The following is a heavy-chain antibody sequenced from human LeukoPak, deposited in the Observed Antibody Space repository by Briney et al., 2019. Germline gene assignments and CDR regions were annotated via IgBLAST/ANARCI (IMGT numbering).Heavy chain of an antibody. CDR3: ARGGYSSSSGWFDP. D-gene: IGHD6-6*01. Sequence: TGGSLRLSCAASGFTFSSYAMHWVRQAPGKGLEYVSAISSNGGSTYYANSVKGRFTISRDNSKNTLYLQMGSLRAEDMAVYYCARGGYSSSSGWFDPWGQGTLVTVSS. CDR1: GFTFSSYA. V-gene: IGHV3-64*01. J-gene: IGHJ5*02. CDR2: ISSNGGST.